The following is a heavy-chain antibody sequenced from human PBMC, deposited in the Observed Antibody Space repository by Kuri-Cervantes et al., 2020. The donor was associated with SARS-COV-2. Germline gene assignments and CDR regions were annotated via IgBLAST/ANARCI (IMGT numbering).Heavy chain of an antibody. J-gene: IGHJ6*03. CDR3: ARDYCSSTSCYGYYYMDV. Sequence: SLKISCAASGFTFDDYAMHWVRQAPGKGLEWVSGISWNSGSIGYADSVKGRFTISRDNAKNSLYLQMNSLRAEDTAVYYCARDYCSSTSCYGYYYMDVWGKGTTVTVSS. CDR1: GFTFDDYA. CDR2: ISWNSGSI. D-gene: IGHD2-2*01. V-gene: IGHV3-9*01.